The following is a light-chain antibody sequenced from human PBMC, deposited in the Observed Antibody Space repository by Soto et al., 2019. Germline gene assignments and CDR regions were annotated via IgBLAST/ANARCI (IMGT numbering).Light chain of an antibody. Sequence: EIVLTQSPGTLSLSPGERATLSCRASQTVRNNYLAWYQQKPGQAPRLLIYDASNRVTGIPARFRGSGSGTDFTLTISSLEPDDFAVYYCQQRSNWQITFGQGTRLEI. J-gene: IGKJ5*01. V-gene: IGKV3D-11*02. CDR2: DAS. CDR3: QQRSNWQIT. CDR1: QTVRNNY.